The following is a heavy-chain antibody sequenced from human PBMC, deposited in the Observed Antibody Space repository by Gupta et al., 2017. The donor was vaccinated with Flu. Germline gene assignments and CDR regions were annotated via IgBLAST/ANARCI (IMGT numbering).Heavy chain of an antibody. Sequence: QVQLQESGPGLVKPSQTLSPTCTVSGRSLTSGGYYWGWIRQHPGKGLEWIGYIYYSGSTYYNPSLKSRVTISVDTSKNQFSLKLSSVTAADTAVYYCASARSGGIAVAGTTLDYWGQGTLVTVSS. CDR1: GRSLTSGGYY. CDR3: ASARSGGIAVAGTTLDY. V-gene: IGHV4-31*03. CDR2: IYYSGST. D-gene: IGHD6-19*01. J-gene: IGHJ4*02.